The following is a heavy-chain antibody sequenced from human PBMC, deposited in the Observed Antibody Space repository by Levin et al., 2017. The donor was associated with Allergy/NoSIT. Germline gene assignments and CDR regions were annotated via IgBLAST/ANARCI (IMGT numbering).Heavy chain of an antibody. CDR1: GFTFSDYG. CDR3: TNGRGPEYCRRTSCYGFDS. V-gene: IGHV3-30*18. Sequence: PGGSLRLSCAASGFTFSDYGMRWVRQAPGKGLEWVAAISHDGSKEYYADSVKGRFTLSRDNSKNTLYLQMNSLRAEDTAVYYCTNGRGPEYCRRTSCYGFDSWGQGALVTVSS. J-gene: IGHJ4*02. CDR2: ISHDGSKE. D-gene: IGHD2-2*01.